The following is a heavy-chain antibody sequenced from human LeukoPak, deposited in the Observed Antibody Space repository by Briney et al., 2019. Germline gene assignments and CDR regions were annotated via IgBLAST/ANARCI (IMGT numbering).Heavy chain of an antibody. CDR1: GFSFNNFL. CDR3: AKGVDYYGSGGYYEGFDS. V-gene: IGHV3-23*01. CDR2: IDGSGAT. Sequence: GGSLRLSCAASGFSFNNFLMTWVRQAPGKGLEWVSSIDGSGATVYADSVKGRFTISRDNSKNTVYLQLNSLRVEDTAVYYCAKGVDYYGSGGYYEGFDSWGQGTLVTVSS. D-gene: IGHD3-22*01. J-gene: IGHJ4*02.